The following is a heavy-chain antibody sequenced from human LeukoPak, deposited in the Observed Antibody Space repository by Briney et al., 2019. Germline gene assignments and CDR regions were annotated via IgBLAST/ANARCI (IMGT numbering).Heavy chain of an antibody. D-gene: IGHD3-10*01. CDR1: GFTFDDYA. J-gene: IGHJ3*02. Sequence: GRSLRLSCAASGFTFDDYAMHWVRQAPGKGLEWVSGISWNSGSIGYADSVKGRFTISRDNAKNSLYLQMNSLRAEDMALYYCAKVRRGSGLYDSDAFDIWGQGTMVTVSS. V-gene: IGHV3-9*03. CDR2: ISWNSGSI. CDR3: AKVRRGSGLYDSDAFDI.